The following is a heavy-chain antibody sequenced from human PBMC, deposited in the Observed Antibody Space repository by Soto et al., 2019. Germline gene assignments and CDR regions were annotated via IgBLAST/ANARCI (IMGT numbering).Heavy chain of an antibody. CDR1: GGTFSRYA. D-gene: IGHD6-19*01. J-gene: IGHJ3*01. CDR2: IIPIFGTT. CDR3: ARAVAGTLGAFDV. V-gene: IGHV1-69*13. Sequence: GASVKVCCKASGGTFSRYAISWVRQAPGQGLEWMGGIIPIFGTTNYAQKFQGRVTITADGSTRTAYMELSSLRSEDTAVYYCARAVAGTLGAFDVWGQGTMVTVSS.